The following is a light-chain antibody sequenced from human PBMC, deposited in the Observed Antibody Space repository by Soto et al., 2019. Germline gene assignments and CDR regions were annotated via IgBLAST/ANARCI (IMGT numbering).Light chain of an antibody. V-gene: IGKV3-20*01. CDR2: GAY. CDR3: KQYGSSPYT. J-gene: IGKJ2*01. CDR1: QSVSSNY. Sequence: ENVLTQSPGTLSLSPGERVTLSCRASQSVSSNYLAWYQQKPGQAPRLLIYGAYVRATGIQDRFSGSGSGTDFTLTIRRLEPEDFAVYYCKQYGSSPYTFGQGTKVDIK.